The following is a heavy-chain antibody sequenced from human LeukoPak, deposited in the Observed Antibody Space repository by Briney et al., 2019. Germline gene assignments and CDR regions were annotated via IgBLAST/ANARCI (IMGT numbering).Heavy chain of an antibody. CDR1: CGSISSYY. CDR2: IYYSGST. Sequence: PSETLSLTCTVSCGSISSYYWSWIRQPPGKGLEWIGYIYYSGSTNYNPSLKSRVTISVDTSKNQFSLKLSSVTAADTAVYYCARYSYGYNWFDPWGQGTLVTVSS. J-gene: IGHJ5*02. CDR3: ARYSYGYNWFDP. V-gene: IGHV4-59*01. D-gene: IGHD5-18*01.